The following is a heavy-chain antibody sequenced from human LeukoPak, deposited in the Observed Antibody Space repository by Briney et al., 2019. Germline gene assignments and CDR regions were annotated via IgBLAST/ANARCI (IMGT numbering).Heavy chain of an antibody. V-gene: IGHV4-59*01. Sequence: SETVSLTCSVSGDSISTYHWNWIRKPPGKGLEWIGYMQSTGSSKYNPSLKSRVNIFVDTSKNQAALILTPVTAADTAVYYCARDKRHSYGRYFDHWGQGALVTVSS. CDR1: GDSISTYH. CDR2: MQSTGSS. D-gene: IGHD3-16*01. CDR3: ARDKRHSYGRYFDH. J-gene: IGHJ4*02.